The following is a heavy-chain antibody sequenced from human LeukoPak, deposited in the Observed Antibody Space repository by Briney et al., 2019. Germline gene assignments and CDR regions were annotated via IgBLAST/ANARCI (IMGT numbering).Heavy chain of an antibody. CDR2: ISGSGDGA. CDR3: ARDRASYDSSGLVWYMDV. V-gene: IGHV3-23*01. J-gene: IGHJ6*03. Sequence: GGSLRLSCAASGFSFRSSAMTWVRQAPGKGLEWVSGISGSGDGAYCADSVKGRFTISRDNAKNSLYLQMNSLRAEDTAVYYCARDRASYDSSGLVWYMDVWGKGTTVTVSS. D-gene: IGHD3-22*01. CDR1: GFSFRSSA.